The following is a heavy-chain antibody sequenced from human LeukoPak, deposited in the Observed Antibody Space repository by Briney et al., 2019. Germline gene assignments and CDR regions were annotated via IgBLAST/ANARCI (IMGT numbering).Heavy chain of an antibody. CDR3: ARDLYSYGYASGDY. CDR1: GFAFSSDS. CDR2: IIIISSYI. D-gene: IGHD5-18*01. J-gene: IGHJ4*02. Sequence: GGSLRLSSAASGFAFSSDSMYGVRQAPGKGLEWVSSIIIISSYIYYAESVKGPFTISRENAKSSLYLQMNGLRAEDTAVYYCARDLYSYGYASGDYWGQGTLVTVSS. V-gene: IGHV3-21*01.